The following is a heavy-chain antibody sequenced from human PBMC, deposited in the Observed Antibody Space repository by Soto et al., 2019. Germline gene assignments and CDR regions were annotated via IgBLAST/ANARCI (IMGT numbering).Heavy chain of an antibody. CDR1: GGSISSYY. Sequence: PSETLSLTCTVSGGSISSYYWSWIRQPPGKGLEWIGYIYYSGSTNYNPSLKSRVTISVDTSKNQFSLKLSSVTAADTAVYYCARDNYDSSGYPCYWGQGTLVTVSS. D-gene: IGHD3-22*01. CDR2: IYYSGST. J-gene: IGHJ4*02. V-gene: IGHV4-59*01. CDR3: ARDNYDSSGYPCY.